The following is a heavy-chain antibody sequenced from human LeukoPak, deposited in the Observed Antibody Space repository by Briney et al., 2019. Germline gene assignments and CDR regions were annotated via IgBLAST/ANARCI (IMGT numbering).Heavy chain of an antibody. D-gene: IGHD2-21*01. V-gene: IGHV4-31*03. CDR2: IYYSGST. J-gene: IGHJ4*02. CDR3: ARGASFSEVSISVGVSLDY. Sequence: SETLSLTCTVSGGSISSGGYYWSWIRQHPGKGLEWIGYIYYSGSTYYNPSLKSRVTISVDTSKNQFSLKLSSVTAADTAVYYCARGASFSEVSISVGVSLDYWGQGTLVTASS. CDR1: GGSISSGGYY.